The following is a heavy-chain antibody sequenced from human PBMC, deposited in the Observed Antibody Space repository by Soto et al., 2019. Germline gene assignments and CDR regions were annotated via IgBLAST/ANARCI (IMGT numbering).Heavy chain of an antibody. CDR3: VINYYGSGSYGGPFDY. J-gene: IGHJ4*02. CDR1: GYTFTSYY. V-gene: IGHV1-46*01. D-gene: IGHD3-10*01. CDR2: INPSGGST. Sequence: QVQLVQSGAEVKKPGASVKVSFKASGYTFTSYYMHWVRQAPGQGLEWMGIINPSGGSTSYAQKFQGRVTMSRDTSTSTVYMELSSLRSEDRAVYYCVINYYGSGSYGGPFDYWGQGSLVTVSS.